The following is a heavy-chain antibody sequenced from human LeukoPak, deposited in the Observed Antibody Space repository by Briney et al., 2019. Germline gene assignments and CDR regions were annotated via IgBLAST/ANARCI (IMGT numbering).Heavy chain of an antibody. J-gene: IGHJ4*02. CDR2: ISGSGGST. D-gene: IGHD6-19*01. CDR3: AKVSPLAVAGWADY. V-gene: IGHV3-23*01. CDR1: GFTFSSYA. Sequence: GGSLRLSCAASGFTFSSYAMSWVRQAPGKGLGWVSAISGSGGSTYYADSVKGRFTISRDNSKNTLYLQMNSLRAEDTAVYYCAKVSPLAVAGWADYWGQGTLVTVSS.